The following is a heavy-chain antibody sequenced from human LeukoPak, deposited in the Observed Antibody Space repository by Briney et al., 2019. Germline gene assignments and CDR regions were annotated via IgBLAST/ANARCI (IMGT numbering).Heavy chain of an antibody. Sequence: GGSLRLSCAASGFTVSTNYMAWVRQAPGKGLGWVSVMYSGGSTYYADPVKGRFTLSRDNSKNTLYLQMNSLRAEDTAVYYCARELNIVTTTQYYFDYWGQGTLVTVSS. CDR1: GFTVSTNY. J-gene: IGHJ4*02. CDR3: ARELNIVTTTQYYFDY. V-gene: IGHV3-66*01. CDR2: MYSGGST. D-gene: IGHD5-12*01.